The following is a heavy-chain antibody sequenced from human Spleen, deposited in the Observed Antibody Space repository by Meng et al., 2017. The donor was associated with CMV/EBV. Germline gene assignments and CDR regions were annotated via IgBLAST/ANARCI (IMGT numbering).Heavy chain of an antibody. V-gene: IGHV3-23*01. CDR3: AKGGDDYYAYHFDS. CDR2: ISGGGGRT. Sequence: GGSLRLSCTASGFTFSTYDFHWVRQPTGKGLEWVSTISGGGGRTDYADSAKGRFTISRDNSKNTLYLQMNSLRTEDTAVYYCAKGGDDYYAYHFDSWGQGSLVTVSS. CDR1: GFTFSTYD. D-gene: IGHD3-10*01. J-gene: IGHJ4*02.